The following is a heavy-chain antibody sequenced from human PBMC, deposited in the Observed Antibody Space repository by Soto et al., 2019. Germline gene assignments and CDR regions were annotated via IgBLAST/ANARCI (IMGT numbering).Heavy chain of an antibody. V-gene: IGHV1-18*04. CDR2: ISAYNGNT. CDR1: GYTFTSYG. CDR3: ARDRDYDYVWGSPPPGDY. D-gene: IGHD3-16*01. Sequence: GASVKVSCKASGYTFTSYGISWVRQATGQGLEWMGWISAYNGNTNYAQKLQGRVTMTTDTSTSTAYMELRSLRSDDTAVYYCARDRDYDYVWGSPPPGDYWGQGTLVTVSS. J-gene: IGHJ4*02.